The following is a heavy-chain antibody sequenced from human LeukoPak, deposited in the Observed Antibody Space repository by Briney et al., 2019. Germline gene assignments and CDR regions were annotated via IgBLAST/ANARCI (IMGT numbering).Heavy chain of an antibody. J-gene: IGHJ4*02. CDR3: ASSIAARPY. CDR2: ISYDGSNK. CDR1: GFTFSSYA. V-gene: IGHV3-30*01. D-gene: IGHD6-6*01. Sequence: GGSLRLSCAASGFTFSSYAMHWVRQAPGKGLEWVAVISYDGSNKYYADSVKGRFTISRDNSKNTLYLQMNSLRAEDTAVYYCASSIAARPYWGQGTLVTVSS.